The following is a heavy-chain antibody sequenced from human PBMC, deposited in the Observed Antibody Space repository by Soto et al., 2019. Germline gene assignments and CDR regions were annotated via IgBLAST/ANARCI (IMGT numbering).Heavy chain of an antibody. J-gene: IGHJ4*02. D-gene: IGHD3-9*01. Sequence: SETLSLTCTVSGGSISSGGYYWSWIRQHPGKGLEWIGYIYYSGSTYYNQSLKSRVTISVDTSKNQFSLKLSSVTAADTAVYYCARAYYDILTGLDYWGQGTLVTVSS. CDR3: ARAYYDILTGLDY. CDR2: IYYSGST. V-gene: IGHV4-31*03. CDR1: GGSISSGGYY.